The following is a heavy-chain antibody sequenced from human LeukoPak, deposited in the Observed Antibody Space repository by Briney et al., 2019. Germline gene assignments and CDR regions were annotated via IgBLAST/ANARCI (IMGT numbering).Heavy chain of an antibody. D-gene: IGHD6-25*01. Sequence: GGSLRLSCAASVFTFSSSFMAWVRQAPGRGLEWVSDISCRGEITLYPHPVKGRLTISRHNSKNTLYLQMHSLSVADAAVYYCGKKEAAPITSQAVDQWGQGTLVTVSS. J-gene: IGHJ4*02. CDR1: VFTFSSSF. V-gene: IGHV3-23*01. CDR3: GKKEAAPITSQAVDQ. CDR2: ISCRGEIT.